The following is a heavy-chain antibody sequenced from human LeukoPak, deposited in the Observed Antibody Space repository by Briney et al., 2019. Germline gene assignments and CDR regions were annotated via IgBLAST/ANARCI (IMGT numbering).Heavy chain of an antibody. Sequence: PSETLSLTCAVYGGSFSGYYWSWIRQPPGKGLEWIGEINHSGSTNYNPSLKSRVTISVDTSKNQFSLKLSSVTAADTAVYYCARGVDGTTPPYYFDYWGQGTLSPSPQ. J-gene: IGHJ4*02. D-gene: IGHD5-24*01. CDR1: GGSFSGYY. CDR3: ARGVDGTTPPYYFDY. CDR2: INHSGST. V-gene: IGHV4-34*01.